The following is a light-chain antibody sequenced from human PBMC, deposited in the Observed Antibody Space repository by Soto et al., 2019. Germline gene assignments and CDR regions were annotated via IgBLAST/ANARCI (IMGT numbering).Light chain of an antibody. J-gene: IGKJ1*01. CDR1: QGISSY. CDR3: QHYNSYSEA. CDR2: AAS. Sequence: AIRMTQSPSSFSASTGDRVTITCRASQGISSYLAWYQPKPGKAPKLLIYAASTLQSGVPSRFSGSGSGTEFTLTISSLQHDDFATDYGQHYNSYSEAFGQGTKVDI. V-gene: IGKV1-8*01.